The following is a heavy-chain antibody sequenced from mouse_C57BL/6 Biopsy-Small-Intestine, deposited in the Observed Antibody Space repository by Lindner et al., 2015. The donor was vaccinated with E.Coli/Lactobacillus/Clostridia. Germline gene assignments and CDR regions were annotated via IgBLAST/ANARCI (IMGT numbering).Heavy chain of an antibody. J-gene: IGHJ4*01. Sequence: VQLQESGAELVKPGASVKISCKASGYSFTGYNMNWVKQSHGKSLEWIGNINPYYGSTSYNQKFKGKATLTVDKSSSTAYMQLNSLTSEDSAVYYCARSGSNYVMDYWGQGTSVTVSS. V-gene: IGHV1-39*01. CDR2: INPYYGST. D-gene: IGHD1-1*01. CDR3: ARSGSNYVMDY. CDR1: GYSFTGYN.